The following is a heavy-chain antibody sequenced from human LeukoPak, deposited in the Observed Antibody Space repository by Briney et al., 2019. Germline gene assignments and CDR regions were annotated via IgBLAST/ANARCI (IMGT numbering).Heavy chain of an antibody. D-gene: IGHD6-13*01. CDR1: GFTYSSEA. J-gene: IGHJ4*02. Sequence: GGSLRLSCAVSGFTYSSEAMGWVRQRPGGGLEWVSTISPAGGTTYYAESMKGRFTISRDNSKSTLYLQMNSLRVDDTAVYYCTKVRSGSSNWALRVFDYWGQGALVTASS. V-gene: IGHV3-23*01. CDR2: ISPAGGTT. CDR3: TKVRSGSSNWALRVFDY.